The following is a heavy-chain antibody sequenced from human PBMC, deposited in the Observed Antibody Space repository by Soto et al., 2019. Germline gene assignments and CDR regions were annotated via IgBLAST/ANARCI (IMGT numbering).Heavy chain of an antibody. CDR3: ARDPLPGTSHFDY. CDR2: IGSSSGSI. Sequence: EVQLVESGGGLVQPGGSVRLSCAASGFTFSSYSMNWVRQARGKGLEWISYIGSSSGSIYYADSVKGRFTISRDNAKNSVYLQMNSLRDEDTAVYYCARDPLPGTSHFDYWGQGTLVTVAS. V-gene: IGHV3-48*02. J-gene: IGHJ4*02. D-gene: IGHD1-7*01. CDR1: GFTFSSYS.